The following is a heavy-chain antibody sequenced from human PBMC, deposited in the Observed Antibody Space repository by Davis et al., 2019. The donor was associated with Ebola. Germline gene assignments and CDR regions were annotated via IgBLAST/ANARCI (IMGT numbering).Heavy chain of an antibody. J-gene: IGHJ6*02. CDR3: ARGRGGRYCSSTSCYSYYYGMDV. D-gene: IGHD2-2*01. CDR2: IIPIFGTA. V-gene: IGHV1-69*13. Sequence: AASVKVSCKASGGTFSSYAISWVRQAPGQGLEWMGGIIPIFGTANYAQKFQGRVTITADESTSTAYMELSSLRSEDTAVYYCARGRGGRYCSSTSCYSYYYGMDVWGQGTTVTVSS. CDR1: GGTFSSYA.